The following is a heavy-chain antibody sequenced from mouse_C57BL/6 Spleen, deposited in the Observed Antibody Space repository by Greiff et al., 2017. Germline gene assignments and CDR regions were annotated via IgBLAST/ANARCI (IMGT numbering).Heavy chain of an antibody. V-gene: IGHV2-5*01. J-gene: IGHJ4*01. Sequence: VKLMESGPGLVQPSQSLSITCTVSGFSLTSYGVHWVRQSPGKGLEWLGVIWRGGSTDYNAAFMSRLSITKDNSKSQVFFKMNSLQADDTAIYYCAKKVYYDYDEAMDYWGQGTSVTVSS. CDR2: IWRGGST. D-gene: IGHD2-4*01. CDR3: AKKVYYDYDEAMDY. CDR1: GFSLTSYG.